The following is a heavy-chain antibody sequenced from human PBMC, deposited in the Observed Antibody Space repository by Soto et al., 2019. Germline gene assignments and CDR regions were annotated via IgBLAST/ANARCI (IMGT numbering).Heavy chain of an antibody. J-gene: IGHJ4*02. D-gene: IGHD6-13*01. V-gene: IGHV4-31*03. CDR1: GGSVSSGDYY. CDR2: IYYSGSS. CDR3: TRIKGGAGGNFDY. Sequence: SETLSLTCTVSGGSVSSGDYYWSWIRQHPGKGLEWIGYIYYSGSSYYNPSLKSRVTMSVDTSKNQFSLKLTSVTAADTALYYCTRIKGGAGGNFDYWRQGTLVTVSS.